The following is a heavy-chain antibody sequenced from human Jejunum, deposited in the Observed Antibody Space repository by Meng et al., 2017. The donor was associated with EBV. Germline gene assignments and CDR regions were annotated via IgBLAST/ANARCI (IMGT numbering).Heavy chain of an antibody. CDR2: ISYSGST. J-gene: IGHJ5*02. CDR3: ARSGGHGQWLNFDP. V-gene: IGHV4-61*01. Sequence: QLPRLEAGPVRAKRSQSLSLTCTVPGVFVSGGSYPRSWIRQARGKGLDWIGFISYSGSTNYNPSLKSRVTISVDMSKSQFSLKLRSVTAADTAVYYCARSGGHGQWLNFDPWGQGTLVTVSS. D-gene: IGHD6-19*01. CDR1: GVFVSGGSYP.